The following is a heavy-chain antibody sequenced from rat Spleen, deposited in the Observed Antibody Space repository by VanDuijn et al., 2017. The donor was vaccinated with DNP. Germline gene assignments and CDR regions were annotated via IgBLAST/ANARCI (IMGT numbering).Heavy chain of an antibody. CDR1: GYSISGSYR. CDR2: INSAGST. V-gene: IGHV3-3*01. J-gene: IGHJ3*01. Sequence: EVQLQESGPGLVKPSQSLSLTCSVTGYSISGSYRWNWIRKFPGNKLEWMGYINSAGSTHYNPSLKSRISITRDTSKKQFFLQVISVTPEDTATYYCATSSYYGYDYGFAYWGQGTLVTVSS. CDR3: ATSSYYGYDYGFAY. D-gene: IGHD1-7*01.